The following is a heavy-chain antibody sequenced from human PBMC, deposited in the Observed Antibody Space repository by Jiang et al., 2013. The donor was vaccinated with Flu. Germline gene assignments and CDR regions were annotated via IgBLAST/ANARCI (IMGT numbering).Heavy chain of an antibody. CDR3: AITMVRGVPTPPPNY. Sequence: EVKKPGSSVKVSCKASGGTFSSYAISWVRQAPGQGLEWMGGIIPIFGTANYAQKFQGRVTITADKSTSTAYMELSSLRSEDTAVYYCAITMVRGVPTPPPNYWGQGTLVTVSS. J-gene: IGHJ4*02. D-gene: IGHD3-10*01. CDR1: GGTFSSYA. CDR2: IIPIFGTA. V-gene: IGHV1-69*06.